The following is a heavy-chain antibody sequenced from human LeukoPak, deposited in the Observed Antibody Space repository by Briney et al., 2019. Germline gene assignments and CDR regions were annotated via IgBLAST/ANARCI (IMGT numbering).Heavy chain of an antibody. Sequence: SVKVSCRASGGTFSSYAITWVRQAPGQGLEWMGGIIPIFATANYAQKFQGRVTITTDESTSTAYMELSSLRSEDTAVYYCARVVTTVTTGNWFDPWGQGTLVTVSS. J-gene: IGHJ5*02. CDR3: ARVVTTVTTGNWFDP. CDR1: GGTFSSYA. V-gene: IGHV1-69*05. D-gene: IGHD4-11*01. CDR2: IIPIFATA.